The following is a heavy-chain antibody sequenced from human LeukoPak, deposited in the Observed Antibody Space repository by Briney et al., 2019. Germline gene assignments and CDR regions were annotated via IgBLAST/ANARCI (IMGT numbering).Heavy chain of an antibody. CDR2: ISAYNGNT. Sequence: GASVKVSCKTFGYTFTSYYIHWVRQAPGQGLEWMGWISAYNGNTNYAQKLQGRVTMTTDTSTSTAYMELRSLRSDDTAVYYCARDRIVSGWFDPWGQGTLVTVSS. V-gene: IGHV1-18*04. CDR1: GYTFTSYY. CDR3: ARDRIVSGWFDP. D-gene: IGHD2-15*01. J-gene: IGHJ5*02.